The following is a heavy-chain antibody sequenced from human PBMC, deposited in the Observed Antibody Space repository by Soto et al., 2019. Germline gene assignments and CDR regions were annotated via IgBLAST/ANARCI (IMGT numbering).Heavy chain of an antibody. V-gene: IGHV1-18*01. Sequence: GASVKVSCKASGYTFTSYGISWVRQAPGQGLEWMGWISAYNGNTNYAQKFQGRVTMTRDTSTSTVYMELSSLRSEDTAVYYCARNLEQQLSKHHFYYGKDVWGQGTTVTVSS. J-gene: IGHJ6*02. CDR1: GYTFTSYG. CDR2: ISAYNGNT. D-gene: IGHD6-13*01. CDR3: ARNLEQQLSKHHFYYGKDV.